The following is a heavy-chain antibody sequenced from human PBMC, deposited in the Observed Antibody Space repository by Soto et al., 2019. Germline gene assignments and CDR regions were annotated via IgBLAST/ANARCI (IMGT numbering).Heavy chain of an antibody. Sequence: GGSLRLSCAASGFTFSTYWMHWVRQAPGKGPVWVSRINGDGSDTSYADSVKGRFTISRDNAKNTVYLQMNSLKAEDTAVYYCARDPSHCGGDCYSVGYWGQGTLVTVSS. CDR1: GFTFSTYW. V-gene: IGHV3-74*01. J-gene: IGHJ4*02. CDR2: INGDGSDT. CDR3: ARDPSHCGGDCYSVGY. D-gene: IGHD2-21*02.